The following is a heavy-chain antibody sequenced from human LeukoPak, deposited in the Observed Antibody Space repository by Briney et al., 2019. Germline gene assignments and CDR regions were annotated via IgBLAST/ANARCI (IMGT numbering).Heavy chain of an antibody. CDR1: GFTFSSYW. J-gene: IGHJ4*02. CDR2: IKPDGSEK. V-gene: IGHV3-7*01. CDR3: ARSRFYFDY. Sequence: GGSLRLSCAASGFTFSSYWMSWVRQAPGKGLEWVAKIKPDGSEKDHVDSVKGRFTISRDNAKNSLYLQLNSLRAEDTAVYYCARSRFYFDYWGQGTLVTVSS.